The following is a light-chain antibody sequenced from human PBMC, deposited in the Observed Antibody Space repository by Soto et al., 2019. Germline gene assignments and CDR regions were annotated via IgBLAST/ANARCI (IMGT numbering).Light chain of an antibody. V-gene: IGLV2-23*01. J-gene: IGLJ2*01. CDR3: CSYGRSPSFVE. CDR2: DAT. CDR1: SSDVGTYNL. Sequence: QSALTQPASVSGSPGQSITISCTGTSSDVGTYNLVSWYQQHPGTAPKPIIYDATKRPSGVSDRFSGSNSGNTASLTISGPQAEDEADYYCCSYGRSPSFVEFGGGTKVTVL.